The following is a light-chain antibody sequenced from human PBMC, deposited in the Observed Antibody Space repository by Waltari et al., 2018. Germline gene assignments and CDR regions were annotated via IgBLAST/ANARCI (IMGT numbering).Light chain of an antibody. CDR1: ALPKQY. Sequence: SYELTQPPSVSVSPGQTARITCSVDALPKQYAYGYQQKPGQAPVLVIYKDSERPSGIPERFSGSSSGTTVTLTISGVQAEDEADYYCQSADSSGTYVVFGGGTKLTVL. CDR3: QSADSSGTYVV. V-gene: IGLV3-25*03. CDR2: KDS. J-gene: IGLJ2*01.